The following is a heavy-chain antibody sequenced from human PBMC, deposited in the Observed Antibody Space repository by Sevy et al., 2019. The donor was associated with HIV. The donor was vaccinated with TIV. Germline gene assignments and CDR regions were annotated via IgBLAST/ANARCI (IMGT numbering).Heavy chain of an antibody. CDR3: ARGAGYGSGSYYKGGLGYYYMDV. CDR2: IYRSGST. V-gene: IGHV4-4*02. CDR1: GGSISSSNW. Sequence: SETLSLTCAVSGGSISSSNWWSWVRQPPGKGLEWTGEIYRSGSTNYNPSIKSRVTISVDKSKNQFSLKLSSVTAADTAVYYCARGAGYGSGSYYKGGLGYYYMDVWGKGTTVTVSS. J-gene: IGHJ6*03. D-gene: IGHD3-10*01.